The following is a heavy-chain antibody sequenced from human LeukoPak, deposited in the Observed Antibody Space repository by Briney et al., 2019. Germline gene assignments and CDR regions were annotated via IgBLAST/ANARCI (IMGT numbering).Heavy chain of an antibody. J-gene: IGHJ4*02. CDR3: ARLAVAGIYYFAY. CDR2: INPNSGGT. D-gene: IGHD6-19*01. V-gene: IGHV1-2*02. CDR1: GYTFTGYY. Sequence: ASVKVSCKASGYTFTGYYMHWVRQAPGQGLEWMGWINPNSGGTNYAQKFQGRVTMTRDTSISTAYMELSRLRSDDTAVYYCARLAVAGIYYFAYWGQGTLVTVSS.